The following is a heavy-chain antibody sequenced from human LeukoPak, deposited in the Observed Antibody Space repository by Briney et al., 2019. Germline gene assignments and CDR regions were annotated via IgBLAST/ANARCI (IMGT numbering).Heavy chain of an antibody. D-gene: IGHD5-18*01. J-gene: IGHJ4*02. Sequence: GGSLRLSCAASGFTGSTDYMTWVRQAPGKGLEWVSVIYSGGSTYYADSVEGRFTISRDNAKNSLYLQMNSLRAEDTAVYYCARGVAMARDLDYWGQGTLVTVSS. V-gene: IGHV3-53*01. CDR2: IYSGGST. CDR3: ARGVAMARDLDY. CDR1: GFTGSTDY.